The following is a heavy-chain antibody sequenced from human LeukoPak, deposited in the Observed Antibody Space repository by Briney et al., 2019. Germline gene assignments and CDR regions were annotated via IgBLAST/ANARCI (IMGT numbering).Heavy chain of an antibody. CDR3: ATVSIAARRYYYYYMDV. D-gene: IGHD6-6*01. CDR2: FDPEDGET. V-gene: IGHV1-24*01. Sequence: ASVKVSCKVSGYTLTELSMHWVRQAPGKGLEWMGGFDPEDGETIYAQKFQGRVTMTEDTSTDTAYMELSSLRSEDTAVYYCATVSIAARRYYYYYMDVWGKGTTVTVSS. CDR1: GYTLTELS. J-gene: IGHJ6*03.